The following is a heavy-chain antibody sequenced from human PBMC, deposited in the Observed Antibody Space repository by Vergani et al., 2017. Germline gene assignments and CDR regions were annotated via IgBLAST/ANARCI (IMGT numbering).Heavy chain of an antibody. Sequence: VQLVESGGGLVKPGGSLRLSCAASGFTFSDYYMSWIRQAPGKGLEYVSAISSNGGSTYYANSVKGRLTISRDNSKNTLYLQMGSLRSEDTAVYYCASSSIAAVQGLNDPWGQGTLVTVSS. CDR2: ISSNGGST. CDR3: ASSSIAAVQGLNDP. J-gene: IGHJ5*02. V-gene: IGHV3-64*01. D-gene: IGHD6-13*01. CDR1: GFTFSDYY.